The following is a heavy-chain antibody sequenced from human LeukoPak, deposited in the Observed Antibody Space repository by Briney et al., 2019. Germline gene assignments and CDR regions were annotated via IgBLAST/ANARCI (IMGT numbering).Heavy chain of an antibody. CDR1: GGSFSGYY. D-gene: IGHD5-24*01. CDR3: ASTLSKRGMATIG. CDR2: INHSGST. Sequence: SETLSLTCAVYGGSFSGYYWSWIRQPPGKGLEWIGEINHSGSTNYNPSLKSRVTISVDTSKNQFSLKLSSVTAADTAVYYCASTLSKRGMATIGWGQGTLVTVSS. J-gene: IGHJ4*02. V-gene: IGHV4-34*01.